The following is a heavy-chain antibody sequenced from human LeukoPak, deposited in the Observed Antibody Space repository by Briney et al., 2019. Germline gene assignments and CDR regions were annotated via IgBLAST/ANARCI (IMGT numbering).Heavy chain of an antibody. V-gene: IGHV3-21*04. D-gene: IGHD1-26*01. CDR1: AFSFSSYS. J-gene: IGHJ4*02. Sequence: NAGGSLRLSCAASAFSFSSYSMNWVRQAPGKGLEWVASITFSSTYRFYADSVKGRFTISRDNAKNSLYLQMNSPRAEDTALYYCAKAKVVGATRYFDYWGQGTLVTVSS. CDR2: ITFSSTYR. CDR3: AKAKVVGATRYFDY.